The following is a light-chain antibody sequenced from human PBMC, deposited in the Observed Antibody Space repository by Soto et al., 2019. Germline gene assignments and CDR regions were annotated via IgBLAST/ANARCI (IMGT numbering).Light chain of an antibody. V-gene: IGKV1-5*01. CDR3: QQYNSYPGT. Sequence: DIEMTQSPSTLSASVGDRVTITCRASQSISNLLAWYQKKPGQAPKLLIYDASSLESGVPSRLRGSGYGTELTLTISSMQNDDFATYYCQQYNSYPGTFGQGTKVDI. CDR1: QSISNL. CDR2: DAS. J-gene: IGKJ1*01.